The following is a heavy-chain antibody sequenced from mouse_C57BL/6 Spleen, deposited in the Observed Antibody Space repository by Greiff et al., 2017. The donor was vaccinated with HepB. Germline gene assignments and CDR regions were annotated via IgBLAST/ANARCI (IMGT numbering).Heavy chain of an antibody. Sequence: EVQLQQSGPVLVKPGASVKMSCKASGYTFTDYYMIWVKQSHGKSLEWIGVINPYNGGTSYNQKFKGKATLTVDKSSSTAYMELNSLTSEDSAVYYCARHYGGFFAYWGQGTLVTVSA. CDR2: INPYNGGT. J-gene: IGHJ3*01. D-gene: IGHD1-1*01. CDR3: ARHYGGFFAY. CDR1: GYTFTDYY. V-gene: IGHV1-19*01.